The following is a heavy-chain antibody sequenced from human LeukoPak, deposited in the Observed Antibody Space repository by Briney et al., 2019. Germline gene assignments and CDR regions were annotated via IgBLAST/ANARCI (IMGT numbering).Heavy chain of an antibody. CDR3: ARVHYDILTGYPSSDAFDI. V-gene: IGHV1-8*01. D-gene: IGHD3-9*01. CDR1: GYTFTSYG. Sequence: ASVKVSCKASGYTFTSYGINWVRQATGQGLEWMGWMNPNSGNTGYAQKFQGRVTMTRNTSISTAYMELSSLRSEDTAVYYCARVHYDILTGYPSSDAFDIWGQGTMVTVSS. CDR2: MNPNSGNT. J-gene: IGHJ3*02.